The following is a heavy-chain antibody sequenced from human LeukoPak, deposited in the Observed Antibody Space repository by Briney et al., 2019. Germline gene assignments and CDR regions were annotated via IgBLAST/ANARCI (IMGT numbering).Heavy chain of an antibody. CDR1: GFTFTTYG. CDR3: AREPNFDY. CDR2: ISSSSSYI. Sequence: GGSLRLSCAASGFTFTTYGMNWVRQAPGKGLEWVSSISSSSSYIYYADSVKGRFTISRDNAKNSLYLQMNSLRAEDTAVYYCAREPNFDYWGQGTLVTVSS. V-gene: IGHV3-21*01. J-gene: IGHJ4*02. D-gene: IGHD2-8*01.